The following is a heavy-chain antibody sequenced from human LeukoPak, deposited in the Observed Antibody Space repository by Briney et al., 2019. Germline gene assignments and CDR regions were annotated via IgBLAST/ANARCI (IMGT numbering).Heavy chain of an antibody. Sequence: GGPLRLSCAASGFTFRNYWMSWIRQAPGKGLEWVANIKEDGSDKNYVDSVQGRFTISRDNAKNALYLQMNSLRAEDTAIYYCARPLGASNTWLYWGQGTLVTVSS. CDR3: ARPLGASNTWLY. J-gene: IGHJ4*02. CDR2: IKEDGSDK. V-gene: IGHV3-7*04. D-gene: IGHD1-26*01. CDR1: GFTFRNYW.